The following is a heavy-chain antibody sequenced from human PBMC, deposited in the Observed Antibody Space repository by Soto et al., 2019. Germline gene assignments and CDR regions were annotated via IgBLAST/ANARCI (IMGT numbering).Heavy chain of an antibody. D-gene: IGHD6-19*01. Sequence: QVQLVESGGGVVQPGRSLRLSCAASGFTFSSYGMHWVRQAPGKGLEWVAVISYDGSNKYYADSVKGRFTISRDKSKNTRYLQMNSLRAEDTAVYYCAKDIIAVAGSFDYWGQGTLVTVSS. J-gene: IGHJ4*02. CDR3: AKDIIAVAGSFDY. CDR2: ISYDGSNK. V-gene: IGHV3-30*18. CDR1: GFTFSSYG.